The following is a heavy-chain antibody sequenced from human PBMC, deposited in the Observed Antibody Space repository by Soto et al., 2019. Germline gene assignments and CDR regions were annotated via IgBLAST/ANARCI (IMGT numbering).Heavy chain of an antibody. CDR1: GFTFSSYA. D-gene: IGHD3-22*01. Sequence: QVQLVESGGGVVQPGSSLRLSCAASGFTFSSYAMHWVRQAPGKGLEWVAVVSHDGKTDYHAASVKGRFTISRDTSANSLSLQMNSLRDEDTAVYYCGREPYISGHYSGGCDVWGQGTMVTVSS. V-gene: IGHV3-30*04. CDR3: GREPYISGHYSGGCDV. J-gene: IGHJ3*01. CDR2: VSHDGKTD.